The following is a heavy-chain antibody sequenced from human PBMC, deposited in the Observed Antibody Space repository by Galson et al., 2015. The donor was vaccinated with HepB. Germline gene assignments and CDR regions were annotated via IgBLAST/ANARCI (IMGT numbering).Heavy chain of an antibody. J-gene: IGHJ4*02. CDR1: GFTFSSYG. V-gene: IGHV3-33*01. D-gene: IGHD3-22*01. CDR3: ARDATYYYDSSGYTPIDY. CDR2: IWYDGSNK. Sequence: SLRLSCAAFGFTFSSYGMHWVRQAPGKGLEWVAVIWYDGSNKYYADSVKGRFTISRDNAKNSLYLQMNSLRAEDTAVYYCARDATYYYDSSGYTPIDYWGQGTLVTVSS.